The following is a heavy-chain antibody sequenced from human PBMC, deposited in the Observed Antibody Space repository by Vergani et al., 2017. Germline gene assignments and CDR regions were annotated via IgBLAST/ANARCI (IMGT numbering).Heavy chain of an antibody. Sequence: QVQLQESGPGLVKPSETLSLTCTVSGGSISSYYWSWIRQPPGQGLEWIGFIYYSGSTNYNPSLKSRVTISVDTSKNQFSLKLSSVTAADTAVYYCARAAEYSSGWAPYYFDYWGQGTLVTVSS. V-gene: IGHV4-59*01. J-gene: IGHJ4*02. CDR3: ARAAEYSSGWAPYYFDY. CDR1: GGSISSYY. D-gene: IGHD6-19*01. CDR2: IYYSGST.